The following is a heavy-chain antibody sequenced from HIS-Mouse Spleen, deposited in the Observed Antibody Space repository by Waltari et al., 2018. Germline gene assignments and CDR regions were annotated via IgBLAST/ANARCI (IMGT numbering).Heavy chain of an antibody. Sequence: QVQLQESGPGLVKPSETLSLTCTVSGGSLRSYYWSWIRKPPGKGLEWIGYIYYSGSTNYNPSLKSRVTISVDTSKNQFSLKLSSVTAADTAVYYCARVAEWWFDPWGQGTLVTVSS. CDR3: ARVAEWWFDP. D-gene: IGHD2-8*01. CDR1: GGSLRSYY. CDR2: IYYSGST. V-gene: IGHV4-59*01. J-gene: IGHJ5*02.